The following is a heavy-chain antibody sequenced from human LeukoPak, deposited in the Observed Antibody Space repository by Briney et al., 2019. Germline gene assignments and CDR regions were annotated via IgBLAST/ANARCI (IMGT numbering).Heavy chain of an antibody. J-gene: IGHJ4*02. D-gene: IGHD5-18*01. Sequence: GGSLRLSCAASGFTFSSYGMHWVRQAPGKGLEWVAFIRYDGSNKYYADSVKGRFTISRDNSKNTLYLQMNSLRAEDTAVYYCAKLKSYSYGFDYWGQGTLVTVSS. CDR1: GFTFSSYG. CDR2: IRYDGSNK. CDR3: AKLKSYSYGFDY. V-gene: IGHV3-30*02.